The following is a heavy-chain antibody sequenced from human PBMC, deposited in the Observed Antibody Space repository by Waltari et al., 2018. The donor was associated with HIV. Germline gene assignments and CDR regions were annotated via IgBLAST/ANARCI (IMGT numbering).Heavy chain of an antibody. CDR2: IYYRWST. D-gene: IGHD3-9*01. Sequence: QLQLQESGPGLVKPSETLSLTCTVSGGSISSSSYYWGWIRQPPGKGLEWIGSIYYRWSTYYNPSLKSRVTISVDTSKNQFSLKLSSVTAADTAVYYCARIPVLRYFDGWGQGTLVTVSS. CDR3: ARIPVLRYFDG. V-gene: IGHV4-39*01. CDR1: GGSISSSSYY. J-gene: IGHJ4*02.